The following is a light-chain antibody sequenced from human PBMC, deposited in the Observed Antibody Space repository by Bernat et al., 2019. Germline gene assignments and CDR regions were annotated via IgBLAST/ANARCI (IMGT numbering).Light chain of an antibody. CDR2: DVS. CDR1: SSDVGGYNF. V-gene: IGLV2-11*01. J-gene: IGLJ3*02. Sequence: QSALTQPRSVSGSPGQSVTISCTGTSSDVGGYNFLSWYQQHPGKAPKLMIYDVSKRPSGVPDRFSGSKSGNTASLTSSGLQAEDEADYYCCSYAGSYTWVFGGGTKLIVL. CDR3: CSYAGSYTWV.